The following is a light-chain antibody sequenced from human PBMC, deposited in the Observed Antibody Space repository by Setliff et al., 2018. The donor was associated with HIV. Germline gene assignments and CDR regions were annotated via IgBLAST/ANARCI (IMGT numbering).Light chain of an antibody. CDR1: SGSVSTSYY. CDR3: VLYMGSGISV. V-gene: IGLV8-61*01. J-gene: IGLJ3*02. CDR2: STN. Sequence: QTVVTQEPSFSVSPGGTVTPTCGLSSGSVSTSYYPSWYQQTPGQAPRTLIYSTNTRSSGVPDRFSGSILGNKAALTITGAQADDESDYYCVLYMGSGISVFGGGTKVTVL.